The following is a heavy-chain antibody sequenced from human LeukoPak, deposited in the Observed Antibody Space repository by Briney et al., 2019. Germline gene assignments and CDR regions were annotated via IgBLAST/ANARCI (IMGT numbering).Heavy chain of an antibody. CDR3: ARFQWFGESFGY. J-gene: IGHJ4*02. V-gene: IGHV3-66*01. CDR2: IYSGGST. Sequence: GRSLRLSCAASGFTVSSNYMSWVRQAPGKGLEWVSVIYSGGSTYYADSVKGRFTISRDNSKNTLYLQMNSLRAEDTAVYYCARFQWFGESFGYWGQGTLVTASS. CDR1: GFTVSSNY. D-gene: IGHD3-10*01.